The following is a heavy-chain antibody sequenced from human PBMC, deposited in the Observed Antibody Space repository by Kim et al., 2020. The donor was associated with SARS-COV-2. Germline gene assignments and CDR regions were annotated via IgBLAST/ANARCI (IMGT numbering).Heavy chain of an antibody. V-gene: IGHV7-4-1*02. J-gene: IGHJ4*02. Sequence: ASVKVSCKASGYTFTSYAMNWVRQAPGQGLEWMGWINTNTGNPTYAQGFTGRFVFSLDTSVSTASLQISSLKAEDTAVYYCATAIYDYIWGSYRINAPVHADYWGQGTLVPVAS. CDR3: ATAIYDYIWGSYRINAPVHADY. D-gene: IGHD3-16*02. CDR1: GYTFTSYA. CDR2: INTNTGNP.